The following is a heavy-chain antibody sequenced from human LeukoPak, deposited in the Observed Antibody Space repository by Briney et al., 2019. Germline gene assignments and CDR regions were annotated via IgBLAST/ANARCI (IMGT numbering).Heavy chain of an antibody. CDR2: IKTKNDGGTT. CDR1: GFTVNKAW. CDR3: ARHLRAHSSSLFFDY. Sequence: GGSLRLSCAASGFTVNKAWMSWVRQAPGKGLEWVGRIKTKNDGGTTDYGAPVKGRFTISRDDSTNTVYLQMNSLRTEDTAVYYCARHLRAHSSSLFFDYWGQGTLVTVSS. V-gene: IGHV3-15*01. J-gene: IGHJ4*02. D-gene: IGHD6-13*01.